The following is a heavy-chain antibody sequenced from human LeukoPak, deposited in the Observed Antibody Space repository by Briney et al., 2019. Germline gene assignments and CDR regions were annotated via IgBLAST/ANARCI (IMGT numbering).Heavy chain of an antibody. V-gene: IGHV1-2*02. CDR1: GYIFTGYY. J-gene: IGHJ6*03. CDR3: ARSDYYYYYMDV. CDR2: INPNSGGT. Sequence: ASVKVSCKASGYIFTGYYMHWVRQAPGQGLEWMGWINPNSGGTNNAQKFQGRVTMTRDTSISTAYMELSRLRSDDTAVYYCARSDYYYYYMDVWGKGTTVTVSS.